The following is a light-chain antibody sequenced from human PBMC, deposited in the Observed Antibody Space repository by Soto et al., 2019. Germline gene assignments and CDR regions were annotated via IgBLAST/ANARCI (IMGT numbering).Light chain of an antibody. CDR2: GAS. V-gene: IGKV3-20*01. J-gene: IGKJ1*01. CDR1: QSVSSTY. CDR3: HHYAST. Sequence: EIVLTQSPGTLSLSPGERATLSCRASQSVSSTYLAWYQQKPGQAPRLLIYGASSRATGVPDGFSGSGSGTDSTLTISRLEPEDFAVYFCHHYASTFGQGTKVDIK.